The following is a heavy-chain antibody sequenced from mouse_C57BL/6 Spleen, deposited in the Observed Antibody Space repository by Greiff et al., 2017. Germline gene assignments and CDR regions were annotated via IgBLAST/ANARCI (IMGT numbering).Heavy chain of an antibody. V-gene: IGHV5-4*01. CDR1: GFTFSSSA. CDR2: ISDGGSYT. CDR3: ARAGGNYAWFAY. Sequence: EVQLVESGGGLVKPGGSLKLSCAASGFTFSSSAMSWVRQTPEKRLEWVATISDGGSYTYNPDHVKGRFTISRDNAKNNRYLQMSHLKSEDTAMYYCARAGGNYAWFAYWGQGTLVTVSA. J-gene: IGHJ3*01. D-gene: IGHD2-1*01.